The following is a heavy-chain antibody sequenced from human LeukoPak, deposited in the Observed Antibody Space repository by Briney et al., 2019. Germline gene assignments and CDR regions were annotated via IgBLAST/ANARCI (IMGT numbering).Heavy chain of an antibody. D-gene: IGHD3-10*01. V-gene: IGHV4-4*02. CDR1: GGSISSSNW. CDR2: IFHGGST. CDR3: ARGEDHGSGTVHFDY. J-gene: IGHJ4*02. Sequence: SETLSLTCAVSGGSISSSNWWSWVRQPPGEGLEWIGEIFHGGSTNFNPSLKSRVTMSVDRSKNQFSLNLSSVTAADTAVYYCARGEDHGSGTVHFDYWGQGTLVTVSS.